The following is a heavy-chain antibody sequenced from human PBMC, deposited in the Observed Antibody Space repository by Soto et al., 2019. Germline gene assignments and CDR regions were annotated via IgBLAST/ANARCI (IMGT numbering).Heavy chain of an antibody. J-gene: IGHJ6*02. CDR1: GYTFTDYY. CDR3: ARCLPPMAGTSRSYYYDMDV. Sequence: ASVKVSCKASGYTFTDYYIHWVRQAPGQGLDWMGWINPNSGATVFARKFQGWVTMTRDTSVSTAYMELSRLRSDDTALYFCARCLPPMAGTSRSYYYDMDVWGQGTTVTVSS. CDR2: INPNSGAT. D-gene: IGHD6-19*01. V-gene: IGHV1-2*04.